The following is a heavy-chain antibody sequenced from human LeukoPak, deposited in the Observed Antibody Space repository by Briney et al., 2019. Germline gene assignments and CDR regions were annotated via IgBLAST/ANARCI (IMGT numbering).Heavy chain of an antibody. D-gene: IGHD2-2*01. J-gene: IGHJ4*02. CDR2: ISWNSGSI. CDR1: GFTFDDYA. V-gene: IGHV3-9*01. Sequence: PGGSLRLSCAASGFTFDDYAMLWVRQDPGKGLEWVSGISWNSGSIGYADYVKGRFTISRDNAKNSLYLLMNSLRAEDTALYYCAKDVLPAALPPLFDYWGQGTLVTVSS. CDR3: AKDVLPAALPPLFDY.